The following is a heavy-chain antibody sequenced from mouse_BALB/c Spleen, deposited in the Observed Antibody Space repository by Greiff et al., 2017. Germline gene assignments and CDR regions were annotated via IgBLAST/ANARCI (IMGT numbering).Heavy chain of an antibody. CDR3: ARYKAYPYFDY. J-gene: IGHJ2*01. D-gene: IGHD6-5*01. Sequence: DVQLQESGPSLVKPSQTLSLTCSVTGDSITSCYWNWIRKFPGNKLEYMGYISYSGSTYYNPSLKSRISITRDTSKNQYYLQLNSVTTEDTATYYCARYKAYPYFDYWGQGTTLTVSS. V-gene: IGHV3-8*02. CDR1: GDSITSCY. CDR2: ISYSGST.